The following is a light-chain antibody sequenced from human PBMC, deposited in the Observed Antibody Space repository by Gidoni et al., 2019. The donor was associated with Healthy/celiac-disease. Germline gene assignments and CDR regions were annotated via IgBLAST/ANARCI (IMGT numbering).Light chain of an antibody. CDR3: QQYDNLLPFT. J-gene: IGKJ3*01. CDR2: DAS. Sequence: DIQMTQSPSSLSASVGDRVTITCQVSQDISNYLNWYQQKPGKAPKLLIYDASNLETGVPSRFSGSGSGTDFTFTISSLQPEDIATYYCQQYDNLLPFTFGPGTKVDIK. V-gene: IGKV1-33*01. CDR1: QDISNY.